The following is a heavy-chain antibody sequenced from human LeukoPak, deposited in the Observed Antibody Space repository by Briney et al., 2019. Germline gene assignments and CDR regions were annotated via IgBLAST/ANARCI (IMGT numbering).Heavy chain of an antibody. Sequence: PSETLSLTCTVSGYSISSGYYWGWIRQPPGKGLEWIGTIYHSGSTYYNPSLKSRVTISVDTSKNQFSLKLSSVTAADTAVYYRARRIAVAASTWFDPWGQGALVTVSS. CDR3: ARRIAVAASTWFDP. D-gene: IGHD6-19*01. CDR1: GYSISSGYY. V-gene: IGHV4-38-2*02. CDR2: IYHSGST. J-gene: IGHJ5*02.